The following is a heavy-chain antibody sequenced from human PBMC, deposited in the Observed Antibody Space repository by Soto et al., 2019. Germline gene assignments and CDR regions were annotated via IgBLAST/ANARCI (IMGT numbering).Heavy chain of an antibody. CDR3: AKPEYSGYDTYYFDY. V-gene: IGHV3-23*01. D-gene: IGHD5-12*01. Sequence: GGSLRLSCAASGFTFSNYAMNWVRQAPGKGLEWVSAISGGGGSTYYADSVKDRFTISRDNSKNTLYLQMNSLRAEDTAVYYCAKPEYSGYDTYYFDYWGQGALVTVSS. CDR1: GFTFSNYA. J-gene: IGHJ4*02. CDR2: ISGGGGST.